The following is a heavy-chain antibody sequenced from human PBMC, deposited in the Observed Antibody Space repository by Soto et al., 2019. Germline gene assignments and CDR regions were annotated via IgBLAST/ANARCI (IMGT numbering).Heavy chain of an antibody. Sequence: QVQLVESGGGVVQPGRSLRLSCAASGFTFSSYGMHWVRQAPGKGLEGVAVIWFDGSNKYYEDSVKGRFTISRDNSKNTLYMQMNSLRDEDMAVYYCARVGQSLAGDYWGQGTLVTVSS. CDR3: ARVGQSLAGDY. D-gene: IGHD6-19*01. J-gene: IGHJ4*02. CDR1: GFTFSSYG. CDR2: IWFDGSNK. V-gene: IGHV3-33*01.